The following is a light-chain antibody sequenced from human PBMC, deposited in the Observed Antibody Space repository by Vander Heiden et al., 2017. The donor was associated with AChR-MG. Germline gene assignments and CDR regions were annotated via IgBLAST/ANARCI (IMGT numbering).Light chain of an antibody. V-gene: IGLV3-1*01. Sequence: SYGLTQPPSVSVSPGQTASITCSGDKLGTKYACWYQQKPGQSPVLVIYQDNKRPSGIPERFSGSNSGNTATLTISGTQAMDEADYYCQAWDTSTAVFGGGTKLTVI. CDR1: KLGTKY. CDR2: QDN. J-gene: IGLJ3*02. CDR3: QAWDTSTAV.